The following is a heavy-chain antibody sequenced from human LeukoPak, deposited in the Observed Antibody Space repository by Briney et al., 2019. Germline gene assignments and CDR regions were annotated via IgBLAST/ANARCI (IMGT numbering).Heavy chain of an antibody. CDR1: GGPLSSYY. CDR2: IFCSGST. J-gene: IGHJ4*02. V-gene: IGHV4-59*01. CDR3: ARAPSPYYFDS. Sequence: SETLYLNCTVPGGPLSSYYWRLLQPPPGKGLDWIGYIFCSGSTNYNPSLNSRVTISLDTSKNQSSLKVTSVTAADTAMYYCARAPSPYYFDSLGQGTLVTVSS.